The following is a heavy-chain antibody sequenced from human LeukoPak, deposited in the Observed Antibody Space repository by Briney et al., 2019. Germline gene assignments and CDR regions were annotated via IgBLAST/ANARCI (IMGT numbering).Heavy chain of an antibody. V-gene: IGHV4-39*07. J-gene: IGHJ3*02. CDR3: ARGWLVPPGAFDI. D-gene: IGHD3-22*01. CDR1: GGSISSYY. CDR2: IYYSGST. Sequence: TSETLSLTCTVSGGSISSYYWSWIRQPPGKGLEWIGSIYYSGSTYYNPSLKSRVTISVDTSKNQFSLKLSSVTAADTAVYYCARGWLVPPGAFDIWGQGTMVTVSS.